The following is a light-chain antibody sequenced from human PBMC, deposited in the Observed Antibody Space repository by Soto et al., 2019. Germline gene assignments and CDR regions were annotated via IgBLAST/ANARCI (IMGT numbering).Light chain of an antibody. Sequence: DIVMTQSPDSLSVFLGERATINCKSSQSVFSYPTNKNVLAWFQQKPGHPPRLLIYWASTRESGVPDRFSGSGSGTDFTLTISTLQAEDVASYSCKQYSSPPMTFGQGTTVEI. CDR2: WAS. J-gene: IGKJ1*01. CDR3: KQYSSPPMT. CDR1: QSVFSYPTNKNV. V-gene: IGKV4-1*01.